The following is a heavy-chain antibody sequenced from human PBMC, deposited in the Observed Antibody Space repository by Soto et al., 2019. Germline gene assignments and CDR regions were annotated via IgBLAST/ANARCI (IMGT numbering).Heavy chain of an antibody. Sequence: QVQLVESGGGVVQLGRSLRLSCAASGVTLSNFGMHWVRQAPGKGLEWVAVISRDGSTMFYADSVKGRFTISRDSSRNTLYLQMNSLRAEDTAVYHCVGEVASGYWGQGTLVTVSS. D-gene: IGHD2-21*01. CDR2: ISRDGSTM. J-gene: IGHJ4*02. V-gene: IGHV3-30*03. CDR3: VGEVASGY. CDR1: GVTLSNFG.